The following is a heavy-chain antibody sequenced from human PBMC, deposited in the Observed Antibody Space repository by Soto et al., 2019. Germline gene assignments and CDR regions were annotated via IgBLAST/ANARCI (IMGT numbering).Heavy chain of an antibody. J-gene: IGHJ4*02. CDR3: AKLPLPAAAGPIDY. Sequence: LRLSCAASGFTFSSYAMSWVRQAPGKGLEWVSAISGSGGSTYYADSVKGRFTISRDNSKNTLYLQMNSLRAEDTAVYYCAKLPLPAAAGPIDYWGQGTLVTVSS. CDR1: GFTFSSYA. CDR2: ISGSGGST. D-gene: IGHD6-13*01. V-gene: IGHV3-23*01.